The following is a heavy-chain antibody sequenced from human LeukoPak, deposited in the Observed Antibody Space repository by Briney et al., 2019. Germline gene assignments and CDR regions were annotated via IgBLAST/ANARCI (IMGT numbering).Heavy chain of an antibody. D-gene: IGHD3-10*01. V-gene: IGHV4-59*01. Sequence: SETLSLTCTVSGGSISSYYWSWIRQPPGEGLEWIGYIYYSGSTNYNPSLKSRVTISVDTSKNQFSLKLSSVTAADTAVYYCARVKYGSGSYYAQYYFDYWGQGTLVTVSS. CDR1: GGSISSYY. CDR3: ARVKYGSGSYYAQYYFDY. CDR2: IYYSGST. J-gene: IGHJ4*02.